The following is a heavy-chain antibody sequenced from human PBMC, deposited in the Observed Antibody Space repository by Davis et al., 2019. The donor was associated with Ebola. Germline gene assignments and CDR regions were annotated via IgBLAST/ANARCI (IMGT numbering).Heavy chain of an antibody. Sequence: SETLSLTCTVSGGSISSGGYYWSWIRQHPGKGLEWIGYIYYSGSTYYNPSLKSRVTISVDTSKNQFSLKLSSVTAADTAVYYCARGGSSSWKRSWFDPWGQGTLVTVSS. V-gene: IGHV4-31*03. CDR1: GGSISSGGYY. J-gene: IGHJ5*02. D-gene: IGHD6-13*01. CDR2: IYYSGST. CDR3: ARGGSSSWKRSWFDP.